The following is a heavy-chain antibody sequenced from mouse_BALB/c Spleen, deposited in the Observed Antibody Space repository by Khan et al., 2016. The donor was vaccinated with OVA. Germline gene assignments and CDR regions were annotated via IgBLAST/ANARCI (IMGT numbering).Heavy chain of an antibody. J-gene: IGHJ3*01. CDR3: ARSASYGNYVEAWFAY. CDR2: INPYNGGT. V-gene: IGHV1-18*01. Sequence: EVQLQQSGPELVKPGASMKISCKASGYSFTGYTMNWVKQSHGKNLEWIGLINPYNGGTSYNQKFKGKATLTVDKSSSTAYMELLSLTSEDSAVYYWARSASYGNYVEAWFAYWGQGTLVTVSA. D-gene: IGHD2-10*01. CDR1: GYSFTGYT.